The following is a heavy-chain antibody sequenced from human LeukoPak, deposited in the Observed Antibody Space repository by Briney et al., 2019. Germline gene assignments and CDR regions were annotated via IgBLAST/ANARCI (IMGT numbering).Heavy chain of an antibody. Sequence: ASVKVSCKASGYAFTSYHIHWMRQAPGQGLGWMGIIVPSSGSTTYAQKFQGRVTMTRDTSTSTVYMELSSLTSDDTAVYFCARSDYNDYRGLGFWGQGTLVTVSS. J-gene: IGHJ4*02. CDR1: GYAFTSYH. V-gene: IGHV1-46*01. CDR3: ARSDYNDYRGLGF. CDR2: IVPSSGST. D-gene: IGHD4-11*01.